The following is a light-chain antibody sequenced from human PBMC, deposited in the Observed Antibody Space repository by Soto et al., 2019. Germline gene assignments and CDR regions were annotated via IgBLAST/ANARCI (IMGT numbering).Light chain of an antibody. J-gene: IGKJ5*01. Sequence: EIVLTQSRATLSLSPGERATLSCRASPSVPNYLAWYQQKPGQAPRLLIYGAFNRATGIPARFSGSGSGADFTLTISSLEPEDFAVYYCQQRNIWPPVTFGQGTRLEIK. CDR2: GAF. CDR3: QQRNIWPPVT. V-gene: IGKV3-11*01. CDR1: PSVPNY.